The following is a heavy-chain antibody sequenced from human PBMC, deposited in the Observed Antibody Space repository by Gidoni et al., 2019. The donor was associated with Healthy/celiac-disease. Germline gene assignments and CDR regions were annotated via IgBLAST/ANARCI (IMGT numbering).Heavy chain of an antibody. J-gene: IGHJ4*02. Sequence: QVQLVQSGAEVKKPGSSVKVSCKASGGTFSSYTISWVRQAPGQGLEWMGRIIPILGIANYAQKFQGRVTITADKSTSTAYMELSSLRSEDTAVYYCARDGPEDYCSGGSCYLPLVYWGQGTLVTVSS. CDR1: GGTFSSYT. D-gene: IGHD2-15*01. CDR2: IIPILGIA. CDR3: ARDGPEDYCSGGSCYLPLVY. V-gene: IGHV1-69*08.